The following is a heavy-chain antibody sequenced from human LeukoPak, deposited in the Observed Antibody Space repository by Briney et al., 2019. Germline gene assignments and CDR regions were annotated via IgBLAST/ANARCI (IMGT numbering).Heavy chain of an antibody. V-gene: IGHV3-23*01. CDR1: GFTFSSLG. CDR2: LSGSGGST. J-gene: IGHJ6*03. Sequence: PGGSLRLSCAAYGFTFSSLGMSWVGQAPGKGLVGVLALSGSGGSTYYADSVKGRYTISRDNSNNTLYLQMNSLRAEDTAVYFCARGRSGPRKYYYMDVWGKGTTASVSS. D-gene: IGHD6-19*01. CDR3: ARGRSGPRKYYYMDV.